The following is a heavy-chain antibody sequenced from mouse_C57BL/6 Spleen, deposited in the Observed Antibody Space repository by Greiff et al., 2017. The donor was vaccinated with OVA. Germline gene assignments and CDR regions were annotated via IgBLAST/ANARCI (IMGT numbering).Heavy chain of an antibody. CDR3: AREDGSSYGWYFDV. CDR1: GFTFSSYA. V-gene: IGHV5-4*01. D-gene: IGHD1-1*01. CDR2: ISDGGSYT. J-gene: IGHJ1*03. Sequence: EVMLVESGGGLVKPGGSLKLSCAASGFTFSSYAMSWVRQTPEKRLEWVATISDGGSYTYYPDNVKGRFTISRDNAKNNLYLQMSHLKSEDTAMYYGAREDGSSYGWYFDVWGTGTTVTVSS.